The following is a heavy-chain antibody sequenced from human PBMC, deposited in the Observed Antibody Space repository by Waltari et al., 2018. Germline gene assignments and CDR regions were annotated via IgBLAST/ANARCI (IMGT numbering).Heavy chain of an antibody. CDR1: GGSFSGYY. V-gene: IGHV4-34*01. Sequence: QVQLQQWGAGLLKPSETLSLPCAVYGGSFSGYYWSCIRQPPGKGLEWIGEINHSGSTNYNPSLKSRVTISVDTSKNQLSLKLSSVTAADTAVYYCARGWDTAMADYWGQGTLVTVSS. CDR2: INHSGST. J-gene: IGHJ4*02. CDR3: ARGWDTAMADY. D-gene: IGHD5-18*01.